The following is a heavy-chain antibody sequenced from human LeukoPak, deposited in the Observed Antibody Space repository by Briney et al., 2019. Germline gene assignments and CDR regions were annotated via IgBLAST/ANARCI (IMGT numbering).Heavy chain of an antibody. CDR3: ARRAVGATDY. J-gene: IGHJ4*02. Sequence: PSETLSLTCVVSGYSISSGYYWGWIRQPPGKGLEWIGSIHHSGSTCYNPSLKSRVSMSVDTSKNQFSLKLNSVTAADTAVYFCARRAVGATDYWGQGTLVTVSS. D-gene: IGHD1-26*01. CDR2: IHHSGST. V-gene: IGHV4-38-2*01. CDR1: GYSISSGYY.